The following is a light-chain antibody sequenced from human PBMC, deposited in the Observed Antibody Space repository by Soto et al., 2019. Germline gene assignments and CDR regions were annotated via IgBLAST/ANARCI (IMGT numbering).Light chain of an antibody. V-gene: IGKV1-5*01. J-gene: IGKJ1*01. CDR2: DAS. CDR1: QGISRW. CDR3: QQYDTYSWT. Sequence: DIQMTQSPSTLSASVGDRVTITCRASQGISRWLAWYQQKPGKAPKVLIYDASNLESGVPSRFSGSGSGTQFTLTISSLQPDDFATYYCQQYDTYSWTFGQGTKVEIK.